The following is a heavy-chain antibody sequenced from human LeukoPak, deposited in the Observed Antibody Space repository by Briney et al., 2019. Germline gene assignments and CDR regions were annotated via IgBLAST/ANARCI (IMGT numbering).Heavy chain of an antibody. CDR1: GFTFSSYA. CDR3: AKLRVAGTFFDY. V-gene: IGHV3-23*01. CDR2: ISGSGGST. D-gene: IGHD6-19*01. Sequence: GGSLRLPCAASGFTFSSYAMSWVRQAPGKGLEWVSAISGSGGSTYYADSVKGRFTISRDNSKNTLYLQMNSLRAEDTAVYYCAKLRVAGTFFDYWGQGTLVTVSS. J-gene: IGHJ4*02.